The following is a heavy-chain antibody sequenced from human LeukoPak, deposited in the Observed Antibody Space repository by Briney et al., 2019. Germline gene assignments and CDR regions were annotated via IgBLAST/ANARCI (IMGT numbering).Heavy chain of an antibody. Sequence: GGSLRLSCEASGFTFSSYSMNWVRQAPGKGLEWVSSISSSSSYIYYADSVKGRFTISRDNAKNSLYPQMNSLRAEDTAVYYCARDPFYEGNWFDPWGQGTLVTVS. J-gene: IGHJ5*02. CDR1: GFTFSSYS. V-gene: IGHV3-21*01. CDR2: ISSSSSYI. CDR3: ARDPFYEGNWFDP. D-gene: IGHD3-16*01.